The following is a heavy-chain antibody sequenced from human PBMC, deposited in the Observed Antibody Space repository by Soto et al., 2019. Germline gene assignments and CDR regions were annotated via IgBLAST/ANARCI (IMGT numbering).Heavy chain of an antibody. CDR3: ARLPAIAAAGIYYYYGMDV. V-gene: IGHV4-39*01. D-gene: IGHD6-13*01. Sequence: TETLSLTCTVSGGSISSSSYYWGWIRQPPGKGLEWIGSIYYSGSTYYNPSLKSRVTISVDTSKNQFSLKLSSVTAADTAVYYCARLPAIAAAGIYYYYGMDVWGQGTTVTVSS. CDR2: IYYSGST. CDR1: GGSISSSSYY. J-gene: IGHJ6*02.